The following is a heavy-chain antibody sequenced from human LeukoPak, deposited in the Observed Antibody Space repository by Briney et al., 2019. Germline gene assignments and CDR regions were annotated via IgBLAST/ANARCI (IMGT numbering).Heavy chain of an antibody. CDR3: AREGYCSSTSCYRWDDH. CDR2: IYTSGST. Sequence: SETLSLTCTVSGGSISSYYWSWIRQPAGKGLEWIGRIYTSGSTNYNPSLKSRVTISVDTSKNQFSLKLSSVTAADTAVYYCAREGYCSSTSCYRWDDHWGQGTLVTVSS. J-gene: IGHJ5*02. D-gene: IGHD2-2*01. CDR1: GGSISSYY. V-gene: IGHV4-4*07.